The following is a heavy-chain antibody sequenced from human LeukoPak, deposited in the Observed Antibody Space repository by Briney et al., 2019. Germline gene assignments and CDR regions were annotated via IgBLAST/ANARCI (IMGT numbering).Heavy chain of an antibody. CDR3: ARSKGIAAAARSRAFDI. CDR2: IYTSGST. Sequence: SETLSLTCTVSGVSISSYYWSWIRQPAGKGLEWIGRIYTSGSTNYNPSLKSRVTMSVDTSKNQFSLKLSSVTAADTAVYYCARSKGIAAAARSRAFDIWGQGTMVTVSS. D-gene: IGHD6-13*01. J-gene: IGHJ3*02. CDR1: GVSISSYY. V-gene: IGHV4-4*07.